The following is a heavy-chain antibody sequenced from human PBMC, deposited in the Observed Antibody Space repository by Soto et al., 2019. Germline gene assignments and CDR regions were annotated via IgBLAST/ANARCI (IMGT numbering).Heavy chain of an antibody. D-gene: IGHD3-3*01. J-gene: IGHJ6*03. CDR1: GYTFTSYG. Sequence: GASVKVSCKASGYTFTSYGISWVRQAPGQGLEWMGWISAYNGNTNYAQKLQGRVTMTTDTSTSTAYMELRSLRSDDTAVYYCARVKPPDYDFWSGYFHTHVDYYMDVWGKGTTVTVSS. CDR2: ISAYNGNT. CDR3: ARVKPPDYDFWSGYFHTHVDYYMDV. V-gene: IGHV1-18*01.